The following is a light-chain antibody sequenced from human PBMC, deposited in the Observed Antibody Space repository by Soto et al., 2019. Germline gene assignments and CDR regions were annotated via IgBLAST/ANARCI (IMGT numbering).Light chain of an antibody. V-gene: IGKV3-11*01. CDR1: QSVGKY. J-gene: IGKJ5*01. Sequence: EIVMTQSPATLSLSPGERATLSCRASQSVGKYLVWYQQKPGQAPRLLIYDASNRATGIPARFSGSGSGTEFTLTISSLQSEDFAVYYCQQRSNWPITFGQGTRLEIK. CDR2: DAS. CDR3: QQRSNWPIT.